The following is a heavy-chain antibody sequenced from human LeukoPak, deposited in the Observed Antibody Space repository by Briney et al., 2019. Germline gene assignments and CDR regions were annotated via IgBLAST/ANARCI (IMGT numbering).Heavy chain of an antibody. CDR2: IKQDGSEK. J-gene: IGHJ6*02. Sequence: GGSLRLSCAASGFTFSSYWMSWVRQAPGKGLEWVANIKQDGSEKYYVDSVKGRFTISRDNAKNSLYLQMNSLRAEDTALYYCAKESSWPRNYGMDVWGQGTTVTVSS. V-gene: IGHV3-7*03. CDR3: AKESSWPRNYGMDV. CDR1: GFTFSSYW. D-gene: IGHD6-13*01.